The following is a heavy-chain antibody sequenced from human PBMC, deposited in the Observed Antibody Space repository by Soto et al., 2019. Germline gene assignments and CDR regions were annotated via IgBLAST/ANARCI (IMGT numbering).Heavy chain of an antibody. Sequence: ASVKVSCKASGYTFSDYYIHCVRQAPGQGLEWMGWINPNSGGTKYAPKFQGGVTMTRDTSITTAYMELSRLRSGDTAVYYCAREPATAKPEGVDFWGQGTLVTVSS. V-gene: IGHV1-2*02. CDR3: AREPATAKPEGVDF. CDR2: INPNSGGT. CDR1: GYTFSDYY. D-gene: IGHD1-1*01. J-gene: IGHJ4*02.